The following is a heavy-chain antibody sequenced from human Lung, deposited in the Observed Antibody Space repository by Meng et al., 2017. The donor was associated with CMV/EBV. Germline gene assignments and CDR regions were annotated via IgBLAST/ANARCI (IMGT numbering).Heavy chain of an antibody. Sequence: LXCTVFGTSISPYYWSWIRQPPGKGLEWIGYIYFNGNTNYNPALKSRVTMSLDTSMNQFSLKLNSVTAADTAVYYCARDRSDLWSGPFDPWGRGTXVTVSS. V-gene: IGHV4-59*01. J-gene: IGHJ5*02. CDR2: IYFNGNT. CDR3: ARDRSDLWSGPFDP. D-gene: IGHD3-3*01. CDR1: GTSISPYY.